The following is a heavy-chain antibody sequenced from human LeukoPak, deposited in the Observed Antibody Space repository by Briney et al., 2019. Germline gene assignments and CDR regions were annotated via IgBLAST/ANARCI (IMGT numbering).Heavy chain of an antibody. CDR2: MNPNSGNT. CDR1: GYTFTSYD. D-gene: IGHD3-3*01. V-gene: IGHV1-8*01. Sequence: ASVKVSCKASGYTFTSYDINWVRQATGQGLEWMGWMNPNSGNTGYAQKFQGRVTMTRNTSISTAYMELSSLRSEDTAVYYCARGRDFWSGYYYYMDVWGKGTTVTVSS. J-gene: IGHJ6*03. CDR3: ARGRDFWSGYYYYMDV.